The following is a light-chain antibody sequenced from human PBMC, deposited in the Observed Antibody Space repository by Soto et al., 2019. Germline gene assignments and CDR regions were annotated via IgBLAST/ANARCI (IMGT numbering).Light chain of an antibody. Sequence: QSALTQPRSVSGSPGQSVTISCTGTSSDVGGYNHVSWYQQYPGEVPKLMIYDVTKRPSGVPDRFSGSKSGNTASLTISGLQAEDEADYYCCSYVGSFSYVFGTGTKLTVL. J-gene: IGLJ1*01. CDR2: DVT. CDR1: SSDVGGYNH. V-gene: IGLV2-11*01. CDR3: CSYVGSFSYV.